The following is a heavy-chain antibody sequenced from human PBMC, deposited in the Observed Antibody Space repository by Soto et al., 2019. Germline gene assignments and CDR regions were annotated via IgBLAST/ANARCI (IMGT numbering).Heavy chain of an antibody. J-gene: IGHJ4*02. D-gene: IGHD3-10*01. V-gene: IGHV4-31*03. CDR1: DGFISSVGYY. CDR3: ARKDSGSNNFDY. CDR2: TSDTGAT. Sequence: SETLSLTCTVSDGFISSVGYYGIWILQHPGKGLELIGYTSDTGATYYNPSLESRVTISKDTYKNQFSLRLRSVTSADTAVYFCARKDSGSNNFDYWGQGTLVTVS.